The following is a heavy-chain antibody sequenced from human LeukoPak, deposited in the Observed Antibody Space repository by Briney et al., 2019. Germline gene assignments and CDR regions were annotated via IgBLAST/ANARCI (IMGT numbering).Heavy chain of an antibody. V-gene: IGHV4-39*01. J-gene: IGHJ4*02. Sequence: PSETLSLTCTVSGGSISSSSYYWGWIRQPPGKGLEWIGSIYYSGSTYYNPSLKRRVTISVDTSKNQFSLKLSSVTAADTAVYYCARRLPGEYFDYWGQGTLVTVSS. CDR2: IYYSGST. D-gene: IGHD3-10*01. CDR3: ARRLPGEYFDY. CDR1: GGSISSSSYY.